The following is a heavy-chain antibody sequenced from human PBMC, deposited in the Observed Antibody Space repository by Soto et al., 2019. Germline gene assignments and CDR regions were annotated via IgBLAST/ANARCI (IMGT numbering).Heavy chain of an antibody. CDR2: INHSGIT. V-gene: IGHV4-34*01. CDR3: ARGMSIARSKGMDV. Sequence: QVQLQQWGAGLLKPSETLSLTCSVYCGSFSGYFCSCIRHPPGKGLEWIGEINHSGITNYNPSLKSRVTISVHKSTTEFSLKLSSVTAADTAVYYCARGMSIARSKGMDVWGKGPTVTVSS. J-gene: IGHJ6*04. D-gene: IGHD6-6*01. CDR1: CGSFSGYF.